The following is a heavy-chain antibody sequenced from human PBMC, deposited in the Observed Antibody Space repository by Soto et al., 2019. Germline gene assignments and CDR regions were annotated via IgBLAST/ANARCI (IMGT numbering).Heavy chain of an antibody. D-gene: IGHD3-22*01. CDR1: GGSTSRYY. CDR3: ARLNASSGYRTPGYFDY. CDR2: IYYSGST. V-gene: IGHV4-59*01. J-gene: IGHJ4*02. Sequence: SENLSLTCTVSGGSTSRYYWSWIRQPPGKGLEWVEYIYYSGSTTYDPSLKSRVPISVDTSQNQFTLKLGPVTPGDTAVYFCARLNASSGYRTPGYFDYWGQGTLVTAPQ.